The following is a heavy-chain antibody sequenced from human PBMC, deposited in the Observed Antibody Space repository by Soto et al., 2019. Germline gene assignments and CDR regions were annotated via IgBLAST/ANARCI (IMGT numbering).Heavy chain of an antibody. CDR3: ARDRQIYDFWSDGINY. Sequence: SLRLSCAASGFTFSSYAMHWVRQAPGKGLEWVAVISYDGSNKYYADSVKGRFTISRDNSKNTLYLQMNSLRAEDTAVYYCARDRQIYDFWSDGINYWGQGTLVTV. D-gene: IGHD3-3*01. CDR1: GFTFSSYA. CDR2: ISYDGSNK. J-gene: IGHJ4*02. V-gene: IGHV3-30-3*01.